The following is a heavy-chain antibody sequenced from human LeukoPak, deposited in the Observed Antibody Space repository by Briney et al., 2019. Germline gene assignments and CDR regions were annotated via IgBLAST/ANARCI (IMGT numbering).Heavy chain of an antibody. CDR2: IKSKTDGGTT. CDR3: TRAGYYYDSSGYWTYAFDI. CDR1: GFTFSNAW. V-gene: IGHV3-15*01. D-gene: IGHD3-22*01. J-gene: IGHJ3*02. Sequence: GGSLRLSCAASGFTFSNAWMSWVRQAPGKGLEWVGRIKSKTDGGTTDYAAPVKGRFTISRDDSKNTLYLQMNSLKTEDTAVYYCTRAGYYYDSSGYWTYAFDIWGQGTMVTVSS.